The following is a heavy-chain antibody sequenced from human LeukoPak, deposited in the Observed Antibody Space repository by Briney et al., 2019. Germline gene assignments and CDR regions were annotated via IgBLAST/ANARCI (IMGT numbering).Heavy chain of an antibody. CDR3: TRGGAIPPYYNGMDV. J-gene: IGHJ6*02. V-gene: IGHV3-23*01. D-gene: IGHD4/OR15-4a*01. Sequence: GGSLRLSCAASGFTFSSYAMSWVRQAPGKGLEWVSAISGSGGSTYYADSVKGRFTISRDNSKNTLYLQMNSLKVEDTAVYYCTRGGAIPPYYNGMDVWGQGTTVTVSS. CDR2: ISGSGGST. CDR1: GFTFSSYA.